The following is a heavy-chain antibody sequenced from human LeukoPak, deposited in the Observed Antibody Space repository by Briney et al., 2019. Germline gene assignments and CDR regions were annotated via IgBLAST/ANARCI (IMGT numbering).Heavy chain of an antibody. Sequence: GASVKVSCKASGYTFTNYDIHWVRQATGQRLEWMGWMNPFSGNTGYAQNFQGRITITRNTSISTAYMELSSLRSEDTAVYYCARTQHLVLRSPLDPWGQGTLVTVSS. CDR2: MNPFSGNT. J-gene: IGHJ5*02. CDR1: GYTFTNYD. CDR3: ARTQHLVLRSPLDP. D-gene: IGHD6-13*01. V-gene: IGHV1-8*03.